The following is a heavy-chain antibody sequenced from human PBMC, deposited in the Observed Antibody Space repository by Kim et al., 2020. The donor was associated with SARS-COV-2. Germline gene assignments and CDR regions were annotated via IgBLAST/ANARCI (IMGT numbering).Heavy chain of an antibody. Sequence: SETLSLTCTVSGGSISSSNYYWGWIRQPPGKGLEWIGYIYYSGNTYYNPSLKSRVTVSVDTSKNQFSLKLSSVTAADTAVYYCARTIAGRPEAFDIWGQGKRGTVSS. CDR3: ARTIAGRPEAFDI. CDR1: GGSISSSNYY. J-gene: IGHJ3*02. CDR2: IYYSGNT. V-gene: IGHV4-39*01. D-gene: IGHD6-6*01.